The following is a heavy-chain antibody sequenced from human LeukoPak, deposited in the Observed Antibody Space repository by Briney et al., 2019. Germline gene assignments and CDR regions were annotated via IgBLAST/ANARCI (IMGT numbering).Heavy chain of an antibody. Sequence: SETLSLTCTVSGGSISSYYWSWIRQPPGKGLEWIGYIYYSGSTNYNPSLKSRVTISVDTSKNQFSLKLSSVTAADTAVYYCARAEGFGELYFDYWGQGTLVTVSS. D-gene: IGHD3-10*01. CDR1: GGSISSYY. J-gene: IGHJ4*02. V-gene: IGHV4-59*12. CDR3: ARAEGFGELYFDY. CDR2: IYYSGST.